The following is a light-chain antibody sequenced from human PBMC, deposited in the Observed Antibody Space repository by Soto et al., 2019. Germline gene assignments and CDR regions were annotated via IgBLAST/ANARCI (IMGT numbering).Light chain of an antibody. CDR2: EVT. CDR3: SSYAGSTI. Sequence: QSALTQPPSASGSPGQSVTISCTGTSSDVGGYDFVSWYQQHPGKAPKLVIYEVTRRPSGVPYRFSGSKSGNTASLTVSGLQAEDDSVYYCSSYAGSTIFGGGTKLTVL. V-gene: IGLV2-8*01. J-gene: IGLJ2*01. CDR1: SSDVGGYDF.